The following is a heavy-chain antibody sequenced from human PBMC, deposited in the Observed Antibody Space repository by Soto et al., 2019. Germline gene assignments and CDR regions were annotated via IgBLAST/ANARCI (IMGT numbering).Heavy chain of an antibody. CDR3: ARGDLGSSWYRYYYGMDV. CDR2: INHSGST. Sequence: SETLPLTCAVYGGSFSGYYWSWIRQPPGKGLEWIGEINHSGSTNYNPSLKSRVTISVDTSKNQFSLKLSSVTAADTAVYYCARGDLGSSWYRYYYGMDVWGQGTTVTVSS. CDR1: GGSFSGYY. V-gene: IGHV4-34*01. D-gene: IGHD6-13*01. J-gene: IGHJ6*02.